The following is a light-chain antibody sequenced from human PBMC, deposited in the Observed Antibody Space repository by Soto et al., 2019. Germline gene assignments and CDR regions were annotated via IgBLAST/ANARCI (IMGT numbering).Light chain of an antibody. J-gene: IGKJ2*01. Sequence: EIVLTQSPGSLSLSPGQSATLSCRASQSVSNSYLAWYQQRPGQPPRLLIFDASRRASGTPDRFRGRGSGTDFTLTISRLEPEDFAVYYCQQYGSSYTFGQGTKLEI. CDR3: QQYGSSYT. CDR2: DAS. CDR1: QSVSNSY. V-gene: IGKV3-20*01.